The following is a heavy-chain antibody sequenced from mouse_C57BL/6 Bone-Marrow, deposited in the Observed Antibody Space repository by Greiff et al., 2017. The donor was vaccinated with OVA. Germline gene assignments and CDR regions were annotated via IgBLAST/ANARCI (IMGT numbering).Heavy chain of an antibody. J-gene: IGHJ3*01. CDR3: AREDYYGSSYRFAY. Sequence: VKLMESGAELARPGASVKLSCKASGYTFTSYGISWVKQRTGQGLEWIGEIYPRSGNTYYNEKFKGKATLTADKSSSTAYMELRSLTSEDSAVYFCAREDYYGSSYRFAYWGQGTLVTVSA. CDR2: IYPRSGNT. D-gene: IGHD1-1*01. V-gene: IGHV1-81*01. CDR1: GYTFTSYG.